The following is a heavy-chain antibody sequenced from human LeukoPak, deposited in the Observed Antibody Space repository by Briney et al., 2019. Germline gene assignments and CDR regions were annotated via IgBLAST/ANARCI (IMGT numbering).Heavy chain of an antibody. D-gene: IGHD2-2*01. J-gene: IGHJ4*02. V-gene: IGHV3-33*06. CDR1: GFTFSSYG. CDR2: DWYDGGNK. CDR3: AKGTATPDLNYFGY. Sequence: GGSLRLSCAASGFTFSSYGIHWVRQAPGKGLEWVAVDWYDGGNKFYADSVKGRFTISRDNSKNTLYLQMNSLRPEDTAVYYCAKGTATPDLNYFGYWGQGTLVTVSS.